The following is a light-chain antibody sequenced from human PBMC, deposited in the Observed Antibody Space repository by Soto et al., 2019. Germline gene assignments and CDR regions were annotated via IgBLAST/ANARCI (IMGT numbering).Light chain of an antibody. CDR3: KQRSSWPPIT. Sequence: EIVLTQSPVTLSLSPGERVTLSCRASQDVSRYLAWYQQKPGLAPRLLIYDASNRATGIPARFSGSGSGTDFTLTISSLEPEDFAVFYCKQRSSWPPITLAKGHDWRLN. V-gene: IGKV3-11*01. CDR2: DAS. CDR1: QDVSRY. J-gene: IGKJ5*01.